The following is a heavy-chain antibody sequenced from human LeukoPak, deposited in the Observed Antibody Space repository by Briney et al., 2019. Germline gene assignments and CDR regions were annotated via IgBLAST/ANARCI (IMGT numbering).Heavy chain of an antibody. D-gene: IGHD3-10*01. CDR2: INPNSGGT. J-gene: IGHJ4*02. V-gene: IGHV1-2*02. CDR1: GYTFTGHY. Sequence: ASVKVSCKASGYTFTGHYMHWVRQAPGQGLEWMGWINPNSGGTNYAQKFQGRVTMTRDTSISTAYMELSRLRSDDTAVYYCAILRFGELNLAHFDYWGQGTLVTVSS. CDR3: AILRFGELNLAHFDY.